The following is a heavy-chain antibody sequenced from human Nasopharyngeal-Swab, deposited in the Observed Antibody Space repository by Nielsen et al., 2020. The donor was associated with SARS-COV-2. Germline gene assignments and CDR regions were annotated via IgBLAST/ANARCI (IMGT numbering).Heavy chain of an antibody. CDR1: GFTFSSYA. CDR2: ISGSGGST. D-gene: IGHD2-21*02. J-gene: IGHJ2*01. Sequence: LSLTCAASGFTFSSYAMSWVRQAPGKGLEWVSAISGSGGSTYYADSVKGRFTISRDNSKNTLYLQMNSLRAEDTAVYYCAKVVRGYCGGDCPDWYFDLWGRGTLATVSS. V-gene: IGHV3-23*01. CDR3: AKVVRGYCGGDCPDWYFDL.